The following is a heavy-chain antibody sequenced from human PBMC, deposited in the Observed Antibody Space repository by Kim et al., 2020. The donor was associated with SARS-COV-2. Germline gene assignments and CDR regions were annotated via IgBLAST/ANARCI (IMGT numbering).Heavy chain of an antibody. CDR2: IRSDESKR. Sequence: GGSLRLSCIASGFTFSPFAVHWVRQAPGKGLEWVAVIRSDESKRYYGESVKDRFTIARDNSQNTVYLQMNNLRAEDTAIYHCAKNYGSGTGIGDVWGQGKKVTVSS. J-gene: IGHJ3*01. V-gene: IGHV3-30*02. CDR3: AKNYGSGTGIGDV. D-gene: IGHD3-10*01. CDR1: GFTFSPFA.